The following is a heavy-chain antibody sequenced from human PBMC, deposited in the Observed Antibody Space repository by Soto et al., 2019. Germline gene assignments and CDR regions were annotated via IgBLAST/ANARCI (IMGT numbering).Heavy chain of an antibody. CDR1: GGTFSSYA. CDR3: ARAGYYYYGMDV. V-gene: IGHV1-69*13. CDR2: IIPIFGTA. J-gene: IGHJ6*02. Sequence: SVKVSCKASGGTFSSYAISWVRQAPGQGLEWMGGIIPIFGTANYAQKFQGRVTITADESTSTAYMELSSLRSEDTAVYYCARAGYYYYGMDVWGQGTTVTVSS.